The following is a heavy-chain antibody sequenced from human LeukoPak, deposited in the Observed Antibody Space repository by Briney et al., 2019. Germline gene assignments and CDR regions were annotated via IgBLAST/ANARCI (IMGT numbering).Heavy chain of an antibody. CDR2: IYPGDSDT. V-gene: IGHV5-51*01. J-gene: IGHJ6*03. Sequence: GESLKISCQGPGYSFSTYWIAWVRQMPGKGLEWMGTIYPGDSDTRYSPSFQGQVTISADKSINTAYLQWSSLKAPDTAMYYCARLGCSSTSCLASPRYYYYYMDVWGKGTTVTVSS. D-gene: IGHD2-2*01. CDR1: GYSFSTYW. CDR3: ARLGCSSTSCLASPRYYYYYMDV.